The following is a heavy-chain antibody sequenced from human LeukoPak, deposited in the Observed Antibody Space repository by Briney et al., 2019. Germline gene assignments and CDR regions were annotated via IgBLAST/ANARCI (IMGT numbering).Heavy chain of an antibody. V-gene: IGHV3-33*01. CDR2: IRYDGSNK. J-gene: IGHJ4*02. D-gene: IGHD6-13*01. CDR3: ARDPPIAAAGTY. Sequence: GRSLRLSCAASGFTFSSYGMHWVRQAPGKGLEWVAFIRYDGSNKYYADSVKGRFTISRDNSKNTLYLQMNSLRAEDTAVYYCARDPPIAAAGTYWGQGTLVTVSS. CDR1: GFTFSSYG.